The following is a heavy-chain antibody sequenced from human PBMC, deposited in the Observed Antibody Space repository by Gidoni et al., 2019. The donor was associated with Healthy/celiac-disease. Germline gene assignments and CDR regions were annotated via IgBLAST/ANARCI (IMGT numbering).Heavy chain of an antibody. V-gene: IGHV3-23*01. CDR3: AKDQPSLDYYFDY. D-gene: IGHD1-1*01. J-gene: IGHJ4*02. Sequence: EVQLLESGGGLVQPWGSLRLSCAASGFTLSSYAMSWVRQAPGKGLEWVSAISGSGGSRYYADSVKGRFTISRDNSKNTLYLQMNSLRAEDTAVYYCAKDQPSLDYYFDYWGQGTLVTVSS. CDR1: GFTLSSYA. CDR2: ISGSGGSR.